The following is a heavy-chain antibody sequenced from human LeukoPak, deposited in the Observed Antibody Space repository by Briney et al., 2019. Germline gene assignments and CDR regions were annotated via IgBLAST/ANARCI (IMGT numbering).Heavy chain of an antibody. Sequence: AGGSLRLSCAASGFTFSNCWMSWVRQAPGKGLEWVANIKQDGSEKYYVDSVKGRFTISRDNAKNSLYLQMNSLRAEDTAVYYCARDLGTIPTYYQYDMDAWGQGTTVTVSS. CDR1: GFTFSNCW. V-gene: IGHV3-7*01. CDR3: ARDLGTIPTYYQYDMDA. CDR2: IKQDGSEK. J-gene: IGHJ6*02. D-gene: IGHD3-3*01.